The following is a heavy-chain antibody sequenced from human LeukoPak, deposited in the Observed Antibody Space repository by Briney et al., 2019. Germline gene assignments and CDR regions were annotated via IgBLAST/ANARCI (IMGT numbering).Heavy chain of an antibody. CDR1: GFTFSSYA. CDR3: AKDHWGAIRGEFDY. J-gene: IGHJ4*02. Sequence: GGSLRLSCAASGFTFSSYAMSWVRQAPGKGLEWVSAMSGSGGSTYYADSVKGRFTVSRDNSKNTLYLQMNSLRAEDTAVYFCAKDHWGAIRGEFDYWGQGTLVTVSS. D-gene: IGHD3-10*01. V-gene: IGHV3-23*01. CDR2: MSGSGGST.